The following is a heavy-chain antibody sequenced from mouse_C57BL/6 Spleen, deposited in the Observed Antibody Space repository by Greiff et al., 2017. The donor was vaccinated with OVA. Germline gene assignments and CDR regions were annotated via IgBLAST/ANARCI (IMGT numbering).Heavy chain of an antibody. Sequence: EVQLQQSGPGLVKPSQSLSLTCSVTGYSITSGYYWNWIRQFPGNKLEWMGYISYDGSNNYNPSLKNRISITRDTSKNQFFLKLNSVTTEDTATYYCARDYGYYLDWFAYWGQGTLVTVSA. CDR3: ARDYGYYLDWFAY. CDR2: ISYDGSN. J-gene: IGHJ3*01. D-gene: IGHD2-3*01. CDR1: GYSITSGYY. V-gene: IGHV3-6*01.